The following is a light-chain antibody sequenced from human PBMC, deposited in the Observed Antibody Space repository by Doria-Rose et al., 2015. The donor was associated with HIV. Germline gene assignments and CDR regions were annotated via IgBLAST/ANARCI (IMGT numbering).Light chain of an antibody. CDR3: QKYNTAQRYT. CDR2: WAS. J-gene: IGKJ2*01. CDR1: QSVLYSSNSKNF. V-gene: IGKV4-1*01. Sequence: SLAVSLGERATINCRSRQSVLYSSNSKNFLAWYQQKPGQPPKLLIYWASTRESGVPDRFSGSGSGTDFTLTISSLQAEDVAVYYCQKYNTAQRYTFGQGTKREIK.